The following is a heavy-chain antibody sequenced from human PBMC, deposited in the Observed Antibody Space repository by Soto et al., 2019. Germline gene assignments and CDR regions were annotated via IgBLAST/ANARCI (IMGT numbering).Heavy chain of an antibody. CDR3: ARDLEYYDSSGYPGFDY. J-gene: IGHJ4*02. V-gene: IGHV1-18*04. Sequence: GASVKVSCKAPGYTLTSYYMHWVRQAPGQGLEWMGRIIPILGIANYAQKLQGRVTMTTDTSTSTAYMELRSLRSDDTAVYYCARDLEYYDSSGYPGFDYWGQGTLVTVSS. D-gene: IGHD3-22*01. CDR2: IIPILGIA. CDR1: GYTLTSYY.